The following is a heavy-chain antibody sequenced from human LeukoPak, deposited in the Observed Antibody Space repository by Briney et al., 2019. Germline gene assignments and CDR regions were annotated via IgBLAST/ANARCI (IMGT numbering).Heavy chain of an antibody. Sequence: ASVKVSCKASGYTFTSYYMHWVRQAPGQGLEWMGITNPSGGSTSYAQKFQGRVTMTRDTSISTAYMELSRLRSDDTAVYYCARIRYYYDSSGYYGWWGQGTLVTVSS. CDR1: GYTFTSYY. D-gene: IGHD3-22*01. V-gene: IGHV1-46*01. CDR2: TNPSGGST. CDR3: ARIRYYYDSSGYYGW. J-gene: IGHJ4*02.